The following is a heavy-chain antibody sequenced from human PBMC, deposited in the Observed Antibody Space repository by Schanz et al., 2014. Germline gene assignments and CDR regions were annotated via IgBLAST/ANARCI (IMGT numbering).Heavy chain of an antibody. V-gene: IGHV3-23*04. J-gene: IGHJ4*02. CDR1: GFTFNSYV. Sequence: EVQLVESGGGLVQPGGSLRLSCAASGFTFNSYVLTWVRQAPGKGLEWVSAISGIGRSTSYADSVKGRFTISRDNSKNTLYLQMNSLRAEDTAVYYCAKGLGGIYIPLENWGQGTLVTVSS. CDR2: ISGIGRST. D-gene: IGHD5-12*01. CDR3: AKGLGGIYIPLEN.